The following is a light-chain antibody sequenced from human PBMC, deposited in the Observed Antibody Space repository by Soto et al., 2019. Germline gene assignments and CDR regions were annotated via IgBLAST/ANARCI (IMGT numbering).Light chain of an antibody. CDR2: DVS. CDR1: QAIGND. V-gene: IGKV1-6*01. J-gene: IGKJ2*01. Sequence: AIQMTQSPSSLSASVGDRVTIACRASQAIGNDLAWFQQKSGKAPKLLVYDVSTVQSGVSSRFIGSRSGTNFPLPISGLQPEDFAAYYCLQGATYPYTFGQGTRLDMK. CDR3: LQGATYPYT.